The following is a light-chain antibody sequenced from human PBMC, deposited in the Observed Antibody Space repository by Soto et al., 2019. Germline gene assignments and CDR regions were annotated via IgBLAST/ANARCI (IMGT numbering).Light chain of an antibody. CDR3: CSFAGDYPV. CDR1: SSDVGGYNY. J-gene: IGLJ2*01. CDR2: DVS. V-gene: IGLV2-11*01. Sequence: QSALTQPHSVSGSPGQSVTISCTGTSSDVGGYNYVSWYQQHPGKAPKLMIYDVSKRPSGVPDRFSGSKSGNTASLTISGLQAEDEADYYCCSFAGDYPVFGGGTKLTVL.